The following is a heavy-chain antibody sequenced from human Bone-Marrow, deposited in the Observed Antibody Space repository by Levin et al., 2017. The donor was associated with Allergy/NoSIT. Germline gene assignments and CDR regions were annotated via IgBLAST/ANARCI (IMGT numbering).Heavy chain of an antibody. D-gene: IGHD5-24*01. CDR3: ADSILP. Sequence: PGGSLRLSCEASGFTLSKYYVSWVRQAPGKGLEWLSVLYPDGHTARYADSVKGRSTISRDNSKHTLYLQMEGLRAEDTAIYYCADSILPWGQGTLLTVSS. CDR1: GFTLSKYY. V-gene: IGHV3-23*03. J-gene: IGHJ5*02. CDR2: LYPDGHTA.